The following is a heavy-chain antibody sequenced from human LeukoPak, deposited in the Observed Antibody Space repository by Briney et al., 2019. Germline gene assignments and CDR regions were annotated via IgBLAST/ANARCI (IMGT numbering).Heavy chain of an antibody. J-gene: IGHJ4*02. Sequence: SQTLSLTCTVSGGSISSYYWSWIRQPPGKGLEWIGYIYYSGSTNYNPSLKSRVTISVDTSKNQFSLKLSSVTAADTAVYSCARGHDYGDYGYWGQGTLVTVSS. D-gene: IGHD4-17*01. CDR2: IYYSGST. V-gene: IGHV4-59*01. CDR1: GGSISSYY. CDR3: ARGHDYGDYGY.